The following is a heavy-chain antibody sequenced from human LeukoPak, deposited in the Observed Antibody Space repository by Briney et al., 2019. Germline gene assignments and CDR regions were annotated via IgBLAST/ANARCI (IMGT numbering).Heavy chain of an antibody. J-gene: IGHJ4*02. CDR3: ARDGSPVDSEDY. CDR2: ISGSSSTR. CDR1: GFTFSSYS. Sequence: PGGSLRLSCAASGFTFSSYSMNWVRQAPGKGLEWVSYISGSSSTRYYADSVRGRFTISRDNAKNSLYLQMNSLRAEDTAVYYCARDGSPVDSEDYWGQGTLVTVSS. D-gene: IGHD1-26*01. V-gene: IGHV3-48*01.